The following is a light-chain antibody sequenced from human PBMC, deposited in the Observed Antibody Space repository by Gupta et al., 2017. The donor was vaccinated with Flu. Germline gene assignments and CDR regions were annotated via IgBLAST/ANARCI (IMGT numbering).Light chain of an antibody. CDR1: QSVSNDY. Sequence: GTRSLSPGDIATLACRASQSVSNDYLVCYQQKYGQAPRLLIYRASTRATGIPDRFTGSGSGTDFTLTISRLEPEDFAVYYCQQYATSPSTFGPGTKVDIK. J-gene: IGKJ3*01. V-gene: IGKV3-20*01. CDR3: QQYATSPST. CDR2: RAS.